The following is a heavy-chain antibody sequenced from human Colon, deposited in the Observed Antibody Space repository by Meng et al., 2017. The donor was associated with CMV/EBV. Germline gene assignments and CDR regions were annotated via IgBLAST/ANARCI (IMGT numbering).Heavy chain of an antibody. CDR1: GYTFTSYG. CDR3: ARDYGSSIIGEAY. D-gene: IGHD2-2*01. Sequence: ASVKVSCKASGYTFTSYGISWVRQAPGQGLEWMGWINPNTGGTNYEQRFQGRVTMTRDTSISTAYMELSRLTSDDTAVYYCARDYGSSIIGEAYWGQGTLVTVSS. CDR2: INPNTGGT. J-gene: IGHJ4*02. V-gene: IGHV1-2*02.